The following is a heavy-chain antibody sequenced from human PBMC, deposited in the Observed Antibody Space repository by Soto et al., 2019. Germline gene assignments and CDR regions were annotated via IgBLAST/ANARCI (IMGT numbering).Heavy chain of an antibody. CDR2: IRSKAYGGTT. CDR1: GFTFDGYA. D-gene: IGHD3-10*01. J-gene: IGHJ4*02. Sequence: GGSLRLSCRASGFTFDGYAMSWVLQGPGKGLEWVGFIRSKAYGGTTEYAASVKGRFTISRDDSKSFAYLQMNSLKTEDTAVYFCARDGDYFVSGTYGYLDYWGLGTLVTVSS. CDR3: ARDGDYFVSGTYGYLDY. V-gene: IGHV3-49*04.